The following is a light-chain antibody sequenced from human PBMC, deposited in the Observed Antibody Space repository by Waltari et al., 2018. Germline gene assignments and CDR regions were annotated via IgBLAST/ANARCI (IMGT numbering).Light chain of an antibody. CDR2: DVS. V-gene: IGLV2-14*01. CDR3: SSDTSSSPWV. Sequence: QSALTQPASVSGSPGQSITISCTGTSSDVCGYNYVSWYQQHPGKAPKLMIYDVSKRPSGVSSRFSGSTAGNAASLTSSGLPAEDEADYYCSSDTSSSPWVFGGGTKLTVL. CDR1: SSDVCGYNY. J-gene: IGLJ3*02.